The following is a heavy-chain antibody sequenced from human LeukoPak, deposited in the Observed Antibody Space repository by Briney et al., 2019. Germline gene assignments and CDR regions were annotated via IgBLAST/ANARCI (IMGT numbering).Heavy chain of an antibody. V-gene: IGHV1-18*01. CDR2: ISAYNGNT. D-gene: IGHD3-16*01. CDR3: ARGRGSAP. Sequence: ASVKVSCKASGYSFPNYGINWVRQAPGQGLEWMGWISAYNGNTNYAQKLQGRVTMTRDTSISTAYMELSRLRSDDTAVYYCARGRGSAPWGQGTLVTVSS. J-gene: IGHJ5*02. CDR1: GYSFPNYG.